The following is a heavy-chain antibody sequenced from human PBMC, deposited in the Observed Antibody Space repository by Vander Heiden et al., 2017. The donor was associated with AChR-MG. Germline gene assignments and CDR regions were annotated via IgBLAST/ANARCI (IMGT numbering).Heavy chain of an antibody. CDR3: AKEWGAATSSGY. CDR2: IGGSGDST. D-gene: IGHD6-13*01. V-gene: IGHV3-23*01. J-gene: IGHJ4*02. Sequence: EVQLLESGGGLVQPGRSLRLSCAASGFGFSSYATCWVRWAGGKGLEWGTAIGGSGDSTYYADAVKGRFTISRDNSKNRQYLKMNRLRAEDTAVYYCAKEWGAATSSGYWGQGTLVTVSS. CDR1: GFGFSSYA.